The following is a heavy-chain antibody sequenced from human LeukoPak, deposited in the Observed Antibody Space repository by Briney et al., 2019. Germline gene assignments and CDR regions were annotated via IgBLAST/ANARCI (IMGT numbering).Heavy chain of an antibody. CDR1: GFIFRNYG. V-gene: IGHV3-30*02. Sequence: GGSLRLSCAASGFIFRNYGMHWVRRAPGKGLEWVACIRYDGSKYADSVKGRFTISRDDSNNMAYLQMDSLKNEDTAVYYCTREDWDFDSWGQGTRVSVSS. CDR2: IRYDGS. J-gene: IGHJ4*02. CDR3: TREDWDFDS. D-gene: IGHD3/OR15-3a*01.